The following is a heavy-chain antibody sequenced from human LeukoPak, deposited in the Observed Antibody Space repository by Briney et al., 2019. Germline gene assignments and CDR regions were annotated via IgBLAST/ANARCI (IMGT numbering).Heavy chain of an antibody. CDR3: ARDMGRDYYFDY. CDR2: INSDGSST. Sequence: GGSLRLSCAASGFTFSSYWMQWVRQAPGKGLVWVSRINSDGSSTSYADSVKGRFTTSRDNAKNTLYLQMNSLRGEDTAVYYCARDMGRDYYFDYWGQGTLVTVSS. CDR1: GFTFSSYW. V-gene: IGHV3-74*01. J-gene: IGHJ4*02. D-gene: IGHD3-10*01.